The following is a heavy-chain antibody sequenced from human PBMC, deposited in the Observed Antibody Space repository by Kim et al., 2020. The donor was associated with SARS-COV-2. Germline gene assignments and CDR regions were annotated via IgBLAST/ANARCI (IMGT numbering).Heavy chain of an antibody. Sequence: SETLSLTCTVSGGSISSGSYYWSWIRQPAGKGLEWIGRIYTSGSTNYNPSLKSRVTISVDTSKNQFSLKLSSVTAADTAVYYCVRGLWFGELFNSLDYWGQGTLVTVSS. CDR2: IYTSGST. CDR1: GGSISSGSYY. CDR3: VRGLWFGELFNSLDY. J-gene: IGHJ4*02. V-gene: IGHV4-61*02. D-gene: IGHD3-10*01.